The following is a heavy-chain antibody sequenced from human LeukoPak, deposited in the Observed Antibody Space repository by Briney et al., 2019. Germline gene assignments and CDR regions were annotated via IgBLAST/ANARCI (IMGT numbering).Heavy chain of an antibody. CDR3: ARGRNLIVPAAKYLFDY. D-gene: IGHD2-2*01. Sequence: SETLSLTCAVYGGSCSGHYWSWIRQPPGKGLEWIGEINHSGSTNYNPSLKSRVTISVDTSKNQFSLKLSSVTAADTAVYYCARGRNLIVPAAKYLFDYWGQGTLVTVSS. CDR2: INHSGST. J-gene: IGHJ4*02. V-gene: IGHV4-34*01. CDR1: GGSCSGHY.